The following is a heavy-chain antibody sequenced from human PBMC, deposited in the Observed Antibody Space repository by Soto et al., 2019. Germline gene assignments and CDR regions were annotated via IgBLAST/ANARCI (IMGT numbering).Heavy chain of an antibody. CDR3: ARDRGSYYDILTGYYNRSGYAFDI. CDR2: IKQDGSEK. V-gene: IGHV3-7*01. Sequence: GGSLRLSCAASGFTFSSYWMSWVRQAPGKGLEWVANIKQDGSEKYYVDSVKGRFTISRDNAKNSLYLQMNSLRAEDTAVYYCARDRGSYYDILTGYYNRSGYAFDIWGQGTMVTVSS. J-gene: IGHJ3*02. D-gene: IGHD3-9*01. CDR1: GFTFSSYW.